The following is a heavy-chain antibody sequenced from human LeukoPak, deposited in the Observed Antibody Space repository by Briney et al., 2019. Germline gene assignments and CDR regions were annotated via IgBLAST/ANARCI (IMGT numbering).Heavy chain of an antibody. V-gene: IGHV3-48*03. CDR1: GFTFSSYE. J-gene: IGHJ4*02. CDR2: ISSSGSTI. CDR3: ARGGSSGRYDYFDY. D-gene: IGHD6-19*01. Sequence: PGGSLRISCAASGFTFSSYEMTWVRQAPGKGLEWVSYISSSGSTIYYTDSVKGRFTISRDNAKNLLYLQMNSLRAEDTAVYYCARGGSSGRYDYFDYWGQGTLVTVSS.